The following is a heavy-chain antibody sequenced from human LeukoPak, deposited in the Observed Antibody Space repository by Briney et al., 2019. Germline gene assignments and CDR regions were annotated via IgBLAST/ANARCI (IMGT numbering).Heavy chain of an antibody. Sequence: SETLSLTCAVYGGSFSGYYWSWIRQPPGKGLEWIGEINHSGSTNYNPSLKSRVTISVDTSKNQFSLKLSSVTAEDTAVYYCTTVSLRLGEFLWGQGTLVTVSS. J-gene: IGHJ4*02. D-gene: IGHD3-16*01. CDR1: GGSFSGYY. V-gene: IGHV4-34*01. CDR3: TTVSLRLGEFL. CDR2: INHSGST.